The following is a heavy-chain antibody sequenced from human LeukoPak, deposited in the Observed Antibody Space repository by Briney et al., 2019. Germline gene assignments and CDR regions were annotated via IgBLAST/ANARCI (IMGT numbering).Heavy chain of an antibody. CDR3: AKKIGTVVTPRRRVPDAFDI. V-gene: IGHV3-23*01. J-gene: IGHJ3*02. CDR2: ISGSGGST. CDR1: GFTFSSYA. Sequence: QPGGSLRLSCAASGFTFSSYAMSWVRQAPGKGLEWVSAISGSGGSTYYADSVKGRFTISRDNSKNTLYLQMNSLRAEDTAVYYCAKKIGTVVTPRRRVPDAFDIWGQGTMVTVSS. D-gene: IGHD4-23*01.